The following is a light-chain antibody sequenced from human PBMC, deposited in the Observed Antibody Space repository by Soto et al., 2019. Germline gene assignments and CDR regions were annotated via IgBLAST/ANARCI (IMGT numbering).Light chain of an antibody. J-gene: IGLJ2*01. Sequence: QSALTQPASVSGSPGQSITISCTGTTSDVGSYNLVSWYQQHPGKAPKLMIYEGSKRPSGVSNRFSASKSGNTASLTSSGLQAEDEDDYYCCSYAGSSTLGVFGGGIKVTVL. CDR2: EGS. CDR3: CSYAGSSTLGV. V-gene: IGLV2-23*01. CDR1: TSDVGSYNL.